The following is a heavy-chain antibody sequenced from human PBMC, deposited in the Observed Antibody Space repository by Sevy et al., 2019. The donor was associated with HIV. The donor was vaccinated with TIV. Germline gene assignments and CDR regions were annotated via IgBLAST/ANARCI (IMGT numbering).Heavy chain of an antibody. Sequence: GGSLRLSCAASGFTFSNAWMSWVRQAPGKGLEWVGRIKSKTDGGTTDYAAPVKGRFPISTDESKNTLYLQMNSLKTEETAVYYCTTDTGISDYDFWSGRDDTFDNWGQGTMVTVSS. CDR1: GFTFSNAW. V-gene: IGHV3-15*01. D-gene: IGHD3-3*01. CDR2: IKSKTDGGTT. J-gene: IGHJ3*02. CDR3: TTDTGISDYDFWSGRDDTFDN.